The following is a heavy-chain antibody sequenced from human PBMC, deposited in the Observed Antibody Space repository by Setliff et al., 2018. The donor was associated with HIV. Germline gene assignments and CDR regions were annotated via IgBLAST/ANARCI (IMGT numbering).Heavy chain of an antibody. V-gene: IGHV1-69*13. CDR3: ARIPTGGAFDI. Sequence: GASVKVSCKASGYTFTDYYLHWVRQAPGQGLEWMGGFIPMFGITQYAPKFQGSVTITADESTSTVYMELNSLRSEDTAVYYCARIPTGGAFDIWGQGTVVTVSS. D-gene: IGHD7-27*01. J-gene: IGHJ3*02. CDR1: GYTFTDYY. CDR2: FIPMFGIT.